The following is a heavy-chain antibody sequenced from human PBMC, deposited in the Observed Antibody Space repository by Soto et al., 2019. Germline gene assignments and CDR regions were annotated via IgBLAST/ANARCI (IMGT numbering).Heavy chain of an antibody. Sequence: ASVKVSCKASGYTFTSYAMHWVRQAPGQRLEWMGWINAGNGNTKYSQKFQGRVTITRDTSASTAYMELSSLRSEDTAVYYCARGVLGWSGGTCQLFVYWHPGTL. CDR2: INAGNGNT. J-gene: IGHJ4*02. D-gene: IGHD2-15*01. CDR3: ARGVLGWSGGTCQLFVY. CDR1: GYTFTSYA. V-gene: IGHV1-3*01.